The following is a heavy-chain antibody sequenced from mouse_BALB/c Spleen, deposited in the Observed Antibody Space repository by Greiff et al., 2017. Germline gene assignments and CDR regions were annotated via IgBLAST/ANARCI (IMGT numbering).Heavy chain of an antibody. CDR3: ARDGNYVWAMDY. J-gene: IGHJ4*01. Sequence: DVKLVESGGGLVQPGGSRKLSCAASGFTFSSFGMHWVRQAPEKGLEWVAYISSGSSTIYYADTVKGRFTISRDNPKNTLFLQMTSLRSEDTAMYYCARDGNYVWAMDYWGQGTSVTVSS. D-gene: IGHD2-1*01. CDR1: GFTFSSFG. V-gene: IGHV5-17*02. CDR2: ISSGSSTI.